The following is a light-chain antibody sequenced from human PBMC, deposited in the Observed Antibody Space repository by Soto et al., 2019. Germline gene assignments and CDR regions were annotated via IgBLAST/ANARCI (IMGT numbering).Light chain of an antibody. V-gene: IGLV7-46*01. CDR3: LLSYTCRPYV. CDR2: DTD. CDR1: TGPVTNGHF. Sequence: QAVVTQEPSLTVSPGGTVTLTCGSTTGPVTNGHFPYWFQQKPGQAPRPLIYDTDNKPSWTPARFSASLLGDNAALTLSGALPEDEADYYCLLSYTCRPYVFGRGTKVTVL. J-gene: IGLJ1*01.